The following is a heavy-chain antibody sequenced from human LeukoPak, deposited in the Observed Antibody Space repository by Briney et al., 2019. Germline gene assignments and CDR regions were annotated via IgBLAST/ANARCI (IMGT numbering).Heavy chain of an antibody. Sequence: SQTLSLTCTVSGGSISSGSYYWSWIRQPAGKGLEWIGRIYTSGSTNYNPSLKSRVTISVDTSKNQFSLKLSSVTAADTAVYYRARAPDWYFDLWGRGTLVTVSS. CDR1: GGSISSGSYY. V-gene: IGHV4-61*02. D-gene: IGHD2-2*01. CDR2: IYTSGST. CDR3: ARAPDWYFDL. J-gene: IGHJ2*01.